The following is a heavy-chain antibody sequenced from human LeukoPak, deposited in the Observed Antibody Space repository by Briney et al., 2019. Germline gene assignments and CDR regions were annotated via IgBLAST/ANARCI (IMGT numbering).Heavy chain of an antibody. V-gene: IGHV1-69*04. CDR3: ARDDDRAREIDY. D-gene: IGHD3-22*01. CDR2: IIPILNIT. J-gene: IGHJ4*02. Sequence: SVKVSCKASRGTFSKYAISWVRQAPGQGLEWMGRIIPILNITHYAQKFQGRVTIAADKSTSTAYMELSSLRSEDTAVYYCARDDDRAREIDYWGQGTPVTVSS. CDR1: RGTFSKYA.